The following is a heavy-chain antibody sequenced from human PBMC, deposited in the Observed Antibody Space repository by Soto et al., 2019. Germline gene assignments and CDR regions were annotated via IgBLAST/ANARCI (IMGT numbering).Heavy chain of an antibody. CDR3: ARAPNHVDWFPEAFEI. J-gene: IGHJ3*02. CDR1: GYSFITYW. CDR2: IYPGDSDT. D-gene: IGHD3-9*01. Sequence: PGESLKISCKGSGYSFITYWIGWVRQMPGKGLEWMGIIYPGDSDTRYSPSFQGQVTISDDKSISTAYLQGSSLKASDTAMYYGARAPNHVDWFPEAFEIWGQGTMVTVSS. V-gene: IGHV5-51*03.